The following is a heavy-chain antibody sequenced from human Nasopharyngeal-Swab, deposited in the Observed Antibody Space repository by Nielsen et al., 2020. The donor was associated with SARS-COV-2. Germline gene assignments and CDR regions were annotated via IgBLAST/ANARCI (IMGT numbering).Heavy chain of an antibody. CDR2: ITWNGDST. CDR1: GFTFDDYA. Sequence: GEALKIPCAASGFTFDDYALSRVRQGPGKGLEWVSRITWNGDSTGYVDSVKGRFTISRDNANNSLFLQMKSLRAEDTAIYYCARDRDVDFLDSWGQGTLVTVSS. D-gene: IGHD5-24*01. J-gene: IGHJ5*01. CDR3: ARDRDVDFLDS. V-gene: IGHV3-20*04.